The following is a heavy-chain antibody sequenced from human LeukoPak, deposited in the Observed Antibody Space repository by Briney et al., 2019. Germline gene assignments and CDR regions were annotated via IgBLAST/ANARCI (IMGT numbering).Heavy chain of an antibody. V-gene: IGHV1-18*01. CDR2: ISAYNGYT. CDR1: AYTFTSYG. CDR3: AILAAAPPYYLDY. D-gene: IGHD6-13*01. Sequence: ASVKVSCKASAYTFTSYGISWVRQAPGQGLEWMGWISAYNGYTNYAQKLQGRVTMTTDTSTSTAYMELRSLRSDDTAVYYCAILAAAPPYYLDYWGQGTLVTVSS. J-gene: IGHJ4*02.